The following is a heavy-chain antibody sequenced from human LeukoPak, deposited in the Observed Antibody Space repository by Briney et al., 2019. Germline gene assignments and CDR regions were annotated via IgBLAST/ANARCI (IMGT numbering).Heavy chain of an antibody. CDR3: ARDKCSSTSCYIFDY. Sequence: ASVKVSCKASGYTFTGNYMHWVRQAPGQGLEWMGWINPKSGGTKYAQKFQGRVTMTRDTSISTAYMELSRLRSDDTAVYYCARDKCSSTSCYIFDYWGQGTLVTVSS. CDR2: INPKSGGT. V-gene: IGHV1-2*02. CDR1: GYTFTGNY. D-gene: IGHD2-2*01. J-gene: IGHJ4*02.